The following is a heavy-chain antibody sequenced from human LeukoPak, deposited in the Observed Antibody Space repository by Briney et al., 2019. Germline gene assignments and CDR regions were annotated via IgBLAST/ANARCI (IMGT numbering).Heavy chain of an antibody. CDR2: ISDYVRHN. Sequence: GGTLRLSCAASGFTFSTYAMNWVRQAPGQGLEWVAVISDYVRHNYSADSVKGRFTISRDNSKNTLYLQMNSLRAEDTAVYYCATDKYYDSRGYYNAEYFQHWGQGNLVTVSS. D-gene: IGHD3-22*01. J-gene: IGHJ1*01. CDR3: ATDKYYDSRGYYNAEYFQH. V-gene: IGHV3-30*04. CDR1: GFTFSTYA.